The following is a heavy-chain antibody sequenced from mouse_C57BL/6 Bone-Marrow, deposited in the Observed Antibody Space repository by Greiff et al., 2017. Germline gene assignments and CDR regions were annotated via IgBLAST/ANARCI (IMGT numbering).Heavy chain of an antibody. CDR2: IYPRSGNT. J-gene: IGHJ3*01. V-gene: IGHV1-81*01. D-gene: IGHD2-3*01. Sequence: VQLQQSGAELARPGASVKLSCKASGYTFTSYGISWVKQRTGQGLEWIGEIYPRSGNTYYNEKFKGKATLTADKSSSTAYMELRSLTSADSAVYFCARGGLLRGGTFFAYWGQGTLVTVSA. CDR3: ARGGLLRGGTFFAY. CDR1: GYTFTSYG.